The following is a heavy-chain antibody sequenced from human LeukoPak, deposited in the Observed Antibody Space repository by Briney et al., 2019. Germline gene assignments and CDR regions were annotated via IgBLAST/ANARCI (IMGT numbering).Heavy chain of an antibody. J-gene: IGHJ6*02. CDR2: ISSGTINHS. Sequence: GGTLRLSCKASGFIFGDYYMNWIRQAPGKGLECLSYISSGTINHSNYADSVKGRFTISRDNARNSLYLQMNSLRVEDTTVYYCARDSIPLAESYYHHYGLDVWGQGTTVSVSS. V-gene: IGHV3-11*06. CDR3: ARDSIPLAESYYHHYGLDV. CDR1: GFIFGDYY. D-gene: IGHD2/OR15-2a*01.